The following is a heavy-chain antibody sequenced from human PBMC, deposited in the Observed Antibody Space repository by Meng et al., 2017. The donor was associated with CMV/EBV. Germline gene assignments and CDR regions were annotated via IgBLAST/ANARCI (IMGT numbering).Heavy chain of an antibody. Sequence: GESLKISRAASGFTFSIYWMTWVRQAPGKGLEWVANIKVDGSDKYYVDSVKGRFTISRDNAKNSVYLQMNSLRAEDTAVYYCARDTLSTVTTVPHYGMDVWGQGTTVTVSS. D-gene: IGHD4-11*01. CDR1: GFTFSIYW. J-gene: IGHJ6*02. V-gene: IGHV3-7*01. CDR3: ARDTLSTVTTVPHYGMDV. CDR2: IKVDGSDK.